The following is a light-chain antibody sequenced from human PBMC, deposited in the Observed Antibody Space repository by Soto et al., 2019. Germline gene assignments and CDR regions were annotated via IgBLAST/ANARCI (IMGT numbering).Light chain of an antibody. V-gene: IGKV1-5*01. Sequence: DIQMTQSPSTLSASVGDRVTITCRASQSISSWLAWYQQKPGKAPKLLIYDASSLQSGVPSRFSGSGSGTEFTLTISSLQPDDFATYYCQQSYITPHTFGQGTKVDIK. J-gene: IGKJ1*01. CDR2: DAS. CDR1: QSISSW. CDR3: QQSYITPHT.